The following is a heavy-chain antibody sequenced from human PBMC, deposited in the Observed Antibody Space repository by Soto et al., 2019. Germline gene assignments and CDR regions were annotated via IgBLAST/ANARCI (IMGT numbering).Heavy chain of an antibody. Sequence: GGSLRLSCAASGFTFSSYSMNWVRQAPGKGLEWVSYISSSSSTIYYADSVKGRFTISRDNAKNSLYLQMNSLRDEDTAVYYCASDNGDYYYYGMDVWGEGTTVTVSS. V-gene: IGHV3-48*02. CDR2: ISSSSSTI. J-gene: IGHJ6*04. CDR1: GFTFSSYS. CDR3: ASDNGDYYYYGMDV. D-gene: IGHD4-17*01.